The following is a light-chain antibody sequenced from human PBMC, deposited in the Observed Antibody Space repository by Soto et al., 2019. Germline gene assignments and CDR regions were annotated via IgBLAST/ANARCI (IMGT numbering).Light chain of an antibody. CDR1: QEVSSY. V-gene: IGKV1-33*01. CDR3: QQYDNLPLT. CDR2: DAS. Sequence: DIQMTQSPSSLSASVGDRVTITCQASQEVSSYLNWYQQKPGKAPKILSYDASNLETGVPSRFRGSGSGTDFTFTISRLQPADIATYYCQQYDNLPLTFGGGTKVEIK. J-gene: IGKJ4*01.